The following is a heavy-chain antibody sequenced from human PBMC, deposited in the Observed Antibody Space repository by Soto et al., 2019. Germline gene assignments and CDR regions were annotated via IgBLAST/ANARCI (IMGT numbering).Heavy chain of an antibody. J-gene: IGHJ6*03. Sequence: EVQLLESGGGLVQPGGSLRLSCVVSGFTFGSYAMSWVRQAPEKGPEWVAILGGNGFTTYYADSVKGRFTISGDKSKRTLFLQMNSLRADDTGVYYCATALRPSLTFFYYMDVWGRGTSVTVSS. CDR1: GFTFGSYA. CDR3: ATALRPSLTFFYYMDV. CDR2: LGGNGFTT. D-gene: IGHD2-2*01. V-gene: IGHV3-23*01.